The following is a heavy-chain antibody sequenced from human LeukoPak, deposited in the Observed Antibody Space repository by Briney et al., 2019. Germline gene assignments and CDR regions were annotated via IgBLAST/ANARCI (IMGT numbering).Heavy chain of an antibody. CDR2: ISSSSSYI. J-gene: IGHJ4*02. CDR3: VRDVGWFHFDS. Sequence: GGSLRLPCAASGFTFSSYSMNWVRQAPGKGLEWVSSISSSSSYIYYADSVKGRFTISRDNTKDSLYLQMNSLRAEDTAVYFCVRDVGWFHFDSWGQGILVTVSS. D-gene: IGHD2-15*01. CDR1: GFTFSSYS. V-gene: IGHV3-21*01.